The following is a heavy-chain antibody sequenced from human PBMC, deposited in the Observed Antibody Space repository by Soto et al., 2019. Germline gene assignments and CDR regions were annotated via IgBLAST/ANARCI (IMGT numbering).Heavy chain of an antibody. D-gene: IGHD4-17*01. CDR1: GGSISSYY. V-gene: IGHV4-59*01. Sequence: SETLSLTCTVSGGSISSYYWSWIRQPPGKGLEWIGYIYYSGSTNYNPSLKSRVTISVDTSKNQFSLKLSSVTAADTAVYYCARDLIPPYGDYIGFDPWGQGTLVTVSS. CDR3: ARDLIPPYGDYIGFDP. J-gene: IGHJ5*02. CDR2: IYYSGST.